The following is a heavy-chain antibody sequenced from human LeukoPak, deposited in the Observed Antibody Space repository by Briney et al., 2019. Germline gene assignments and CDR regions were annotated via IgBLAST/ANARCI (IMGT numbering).Heavy chain of an antibody. V-gene: IGHV1-69*04. CDR1: GGTFSSYA. Sequence: APVKVSCKASGGTFSSYAISWVRQPPGQGLEWMGRIIPILGIANYAQKFQGRVTIAADKSTSTAYMELSSLRSEDTAVYYCARDGGAHGYWGQGTLVTVSS. D-gene: IGHD3-3*01. CDR2: IIPILGIA. CDR3: ARDGGAHGY. J-gene: IGHJ4*02.